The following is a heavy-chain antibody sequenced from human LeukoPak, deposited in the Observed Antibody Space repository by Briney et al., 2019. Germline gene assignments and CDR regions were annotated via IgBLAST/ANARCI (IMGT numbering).Heavy chain of an antibody. Sequence: PSETLSLTCTVSGGSVSSGSYYWSWIRQPPGKGLEWIGYIYYSGSTNYNPSLKSRVTISVDTSKNQFSLKLSSVTAADTAVYYCARVSSSCLDYWGQGTLVTVSS. D-gene: IGHD6-13*01. CDR3: ARVSSSCLDY. CDR1: GGSVSSGSYY. J-gene: IGHJ4*02. V-gene: IGHV4-61*01. CDR2: IYYSGST.